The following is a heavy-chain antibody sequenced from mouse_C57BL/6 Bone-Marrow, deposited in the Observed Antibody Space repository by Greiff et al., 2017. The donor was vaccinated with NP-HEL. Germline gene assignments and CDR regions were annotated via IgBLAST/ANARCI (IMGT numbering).Heavy chain of an antibody. CDR3: ARAYGNPACFAY. Sequence: EVKLVESGGGLVKPGGSLKLSCAASGFTFSSYAMSWVRQTPEKRLEWVATISDGGSYTYYPDNVKGRFTISRDNANNNLYLQMSHLKSEDTAMYYCARAYGNPACFAYWGQGTLVTVSA. CDR2: ISDGGSYT. J-gene: IGHJ3*01. D-gene: IGHD2-1*01. CDR1: GFTFSSYA. V-gene: IGHV5-4*03.